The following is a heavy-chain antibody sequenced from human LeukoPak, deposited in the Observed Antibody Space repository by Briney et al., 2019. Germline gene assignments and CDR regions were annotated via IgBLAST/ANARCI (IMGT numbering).Heavy chain of an antibody. CDR2: INPNIGTT. CDR3: ARATGGYCTTTSCLFER. CDR1: GFTLTGYY. V-gene: IGHV1-2*02. D-gene: IGHD2-2*01. J-gene: IGHJ4*02. Sequence: ASVKVSCKASGFTLTGYYIHWVRQAPGQGLEWMGWINPNIGTTNFAQKFQGRVTITRDTSTSTAYMELSRWRSDDTAVYYCARATGGYCTTTSCLFERWGQGTLVTVSS.